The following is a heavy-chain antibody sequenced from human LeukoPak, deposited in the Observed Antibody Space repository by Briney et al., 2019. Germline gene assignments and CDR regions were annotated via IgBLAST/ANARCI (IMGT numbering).Heavy chain of an antibody. J-gene: IGHJ4*02. V-gene: IGHV4-34*01. CDR2: INHSGST. Sequence: SETLSLTCTVSDGSVSRDFSRYYWSWIRQPPGKGLEWIGEINHSGSTNYNPSLKSRVTISVDTSKNQFSLKLSSVTAADTAVYYCAREGIVGAINYWGQGTLVTVSS. CDR3: AREGIVGAINY. D-gene: IGHD1-26*01. CDR1: DGSVSRDFSRYY.